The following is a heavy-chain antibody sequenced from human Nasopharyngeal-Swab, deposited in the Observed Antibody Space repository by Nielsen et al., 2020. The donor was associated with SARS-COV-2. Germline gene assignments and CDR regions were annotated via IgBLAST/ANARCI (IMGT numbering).Heavy chain of an antibody. D-gene: IGHD1/OR15-1a*01. CDR3: ARGLWNRHYEFDY. J-gene: IGHJ4*02. CDR1: GGSFSGYY. CDR2: INHSGST. Sequence: SETLSLTCAVYGGSFSGYYWSWIRQSPGKWLEWIGDINHSGSTSYNPSLKSQVTISVDTSKNQFSLKLSSVTAADTAVYYCARGLWNRHYEFDYWGQGTLVTVSS. V-gene: IGHV4-34*01.